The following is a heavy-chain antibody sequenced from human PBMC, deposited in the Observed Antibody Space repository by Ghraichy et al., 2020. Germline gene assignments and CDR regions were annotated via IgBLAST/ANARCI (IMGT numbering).Heavy chain of an antibody. V-gene: IGHV4-39*07. Sequence: SQTLSLTCTVSGGSISSSSYYWGWIRQPPGKGLEWIGSIYYSGSTYYNPSLKSRVTISVDTSKNQFSLKLSSVTAADTAVYYCARQIQLWSNYYYYGMDVWGQGTTVTVSS. CDR3: ARQIQLWSNYYYYGMDV. D-gene: IGHD5-18*01. J-gene: IGHJ6*02. CDR1: GGSISSSSYY. CDR2: IYYSGST.